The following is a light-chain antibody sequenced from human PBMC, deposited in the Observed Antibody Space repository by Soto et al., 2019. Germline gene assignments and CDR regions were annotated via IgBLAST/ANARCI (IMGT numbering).Light chain of an antibody. CDR2: EVS. Sequence: QSALTQPASVSGSPGQSITISCTGNSSDVGGYNYVSWYQQHPGKAPKVMIYEVSNRPSGVSNRFSGSKSGNTASLTISGLQAEDEADYYCSSYTSSNTWVFGGGTKVTVL. V-gene: IGLV2-14*03. CDR1: SSDVGGYNY. J-gene: IGLJ3*02. CDR3: SSYTSSNTWV.